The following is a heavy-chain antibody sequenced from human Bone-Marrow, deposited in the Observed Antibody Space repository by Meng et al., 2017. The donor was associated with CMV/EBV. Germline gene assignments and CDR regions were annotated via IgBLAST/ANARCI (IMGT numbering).Heavy chain of an antibody. CDR2: ISGSGGST. CDR1: GFTFSSYA. Sequence: EVQRLGLGGGLVQPGGALRLSCAASGFTFSSYAMSWVRQAPGKGLEWVSAISGSGGSTYYADSVKGRFTISRDNSKNTLYLQMNSLRAEDTAVYYCAKGNSGYYYEPIDYWGQGTLVTVSS. D-gene: IGHD3-22*01. J-gene: IGHJ4*02. V-gene: IGHV3-23*01. CDR3: AKGNSGYYYEPIDY.